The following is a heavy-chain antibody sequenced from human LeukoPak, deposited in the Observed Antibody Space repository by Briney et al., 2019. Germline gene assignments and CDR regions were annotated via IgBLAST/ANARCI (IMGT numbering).Heavy chain of an antibody. V-gene: IGHV3-74*01. CDR3: VRGNDFWSGYCDY. CDR1: GFTFSSYW. CDR2: INSDGSST. J-gene: IGHJ4*02. Sequence: GGSLRLSCAACGFTFSSYWMHWVRQAPGKGLLWVSRINSDGSSTTYADSVKGRFTMSRDNAKNTLYLQMNSLRAEDTAVYYCVRGNDFWSGYCDYWGQGTLVTVSS. D-gene: IGHD3-3*01.